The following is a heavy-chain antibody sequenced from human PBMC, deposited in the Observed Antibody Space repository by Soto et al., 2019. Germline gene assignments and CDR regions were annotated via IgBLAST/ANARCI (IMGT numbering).Heavy chain of an antibody. D-gene: IGHD2-2*01. CDR2: ISGSGGST. CDR1: GFTFDDYA. Sequence: EVQLVESGGGLVQPGRSLRLSCAASGFTFDDYAMHWVRQAPGKGLEWVSGISGSGGSTYYADSVKGRFTISRDTSKNALYLQMNSLRAEDTAVYYCAKPHVPAAYDAFDIWGQGTMVTVSS. CDR3: AKPHVPAAYDAFDI. V-gene: IGHV3-23*04. J-gene: IGHJ3*02.